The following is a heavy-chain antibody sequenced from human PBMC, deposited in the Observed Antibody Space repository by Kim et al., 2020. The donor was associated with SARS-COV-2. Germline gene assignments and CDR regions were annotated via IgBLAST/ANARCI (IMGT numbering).Heavy chain of an antibody. CDR3: TADWDGESPLIDF. V-gene: IGHV3-15*01. D-gene: IGHD2-21*01. J-gene: IGHJ4*02. Sequence: YAAPVEGRFTISRDGSKNMVDLQMNSLTTEDTGVYYCTADWDGESPLIDFWGQGTLVTVSS.